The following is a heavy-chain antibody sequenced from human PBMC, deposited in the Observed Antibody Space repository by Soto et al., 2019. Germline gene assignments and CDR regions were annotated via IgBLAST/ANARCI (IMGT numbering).Heavy chain of an antibody. V-gene: IGHV3-23*01. D-gene: IGHD1-26*01. CDR3: AKDGPSGSYYPYYFDY. CDR1: GFTFSSYA. J-gene: IGHJ4*02. Sequence: EVQLLESGGGLVQPGGSLRLSCAASGFTFSSYAMSWVRQAPGKGLEGVSAISGSGGSTYYADSVKGRFTISRDISKNTLHLQMNSLRAEDTAVYYCAKDGPSGSYYPYYFDYWGQGTLVTGYS. CDR2: ISGSGGST.